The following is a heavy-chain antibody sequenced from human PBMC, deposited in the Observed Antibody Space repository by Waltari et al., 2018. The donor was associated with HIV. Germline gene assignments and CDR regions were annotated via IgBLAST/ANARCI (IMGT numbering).Heavy chain of an antibody. J-gene: IGHJ5*02. CDR1: GFTSSGYR. V-gene: IGHV3-48*01. CDR2: ISSSSSTI. CDR3: ARGTVTHWFDP. D-gene: IGHD4-17*01. Sequence: EVPLVESGGGLVQPGGSLRLSCAASGFTSSGYRLNWVRQAPGKGLEWVSYISSSSSTIYYADSVKGRFTISRDNAKNSLYLQMNSLRAEDTAVYYCARGTVTHWFDPWGQGTLVTVSS.